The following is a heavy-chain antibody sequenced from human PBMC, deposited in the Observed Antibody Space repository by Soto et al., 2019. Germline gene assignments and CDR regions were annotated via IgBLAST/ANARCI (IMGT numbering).Heavy chain of an antibody. CDR2: ISGSGGST. J-gene: IGHJ4*02. V-gene: IGHV3-23*01. CDR3: ATDQGYYDSSGYEGLFDY. D-gene: IGHD3-22*01. Sequence: GGSLRLSCAASGFTFSSYAMSWVRQAPGKGLGWVSAISGSGGSTYYADSVKGRFTISRDNSKNTLYLQMNSLRAEDTAVYYCATDQGYYDSSGYEGLFDYWGQGTLVTVSS. CDR1: GFTFSSYA.